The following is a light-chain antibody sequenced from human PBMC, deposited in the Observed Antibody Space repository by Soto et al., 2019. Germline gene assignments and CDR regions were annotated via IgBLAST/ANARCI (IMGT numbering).Light chain of an antibody. CDR3: VLYMGSGIWV. CDR1: SGSVSTRHY. V-gene: IGLV8-61*01. CDR2: ITN. J-gene: IGLJ3*02. Sequence: QAVVTQEPSFSVSPGGTVTLTCGLSSGSVSTRHYPSWYQQTPGQAPRTLIYITNTRSSGVPDRFSGSILGSKAALTITGAQADDESDYCCVLYMGSGIWVFGGGTKVTVL.